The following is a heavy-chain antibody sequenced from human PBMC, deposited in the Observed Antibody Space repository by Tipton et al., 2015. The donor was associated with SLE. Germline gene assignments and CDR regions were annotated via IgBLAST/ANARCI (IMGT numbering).Heavy chain of an antibody. CDR2: IYYSGST. CDR3: ARYGTYDGSRYFQH. CDR1: GGSISNYY. V-gene: IGHV4-59*01. J-gene: IGHJ1*01. D-gene: IGHD1-26*01. Sequence: TLSLTCTVSGGSISNYYWNWIRQPPGKGLEWIGYIYYSGSTNYNPSLKSRVTISVDTSKNQFSLKLSSVTAADTAVYYCARYGTYDGSRYFQHWGQGTLVTVSS.